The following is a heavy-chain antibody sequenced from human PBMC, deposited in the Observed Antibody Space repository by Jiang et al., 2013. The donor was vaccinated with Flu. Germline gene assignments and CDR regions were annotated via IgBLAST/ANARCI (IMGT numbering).Heavy chain of an antibody. J-gene: IGHJ4*02. Sequence: KPTQTLTLTCTFSGFSLSTSGVGVGWIRQPPGKALEWLALIYWDDDKRYSPSLKSRLTITKDTSKNXVVLTMTNMDPVDTATYYCAHSRLRVYYDSSRDFDYWGQGTLVTV. CDR3: AHSRLRVYYDSSRDFDY. D-gene: IGHD3-22*01. V-gene: IGHV2-5*02. CDR1: GFSLSTSGVG. CDR2: IYWDDDK.